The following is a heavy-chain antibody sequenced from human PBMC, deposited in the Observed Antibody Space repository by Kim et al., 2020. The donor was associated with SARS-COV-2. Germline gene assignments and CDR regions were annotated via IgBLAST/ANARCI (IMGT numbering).Heavy chain of an antibody. CDR3: GRSYWHSVDC. Sequence: GGSLRLSCAASAFVFSSDWMGWIRQSPEKGLEWVATISGDGSETYYVDSVKGRFTISRDNGKNTLYLQVTSLRAGDTAVYYCGRSYWHSVDCWGQGTLVT. D-gene: IGHD3-10*01. V-gene: IGHV3-7*01. CDR2: ISGDGSET. J-gene: IGHJ4*02. CDR1: AFVFSSDW.